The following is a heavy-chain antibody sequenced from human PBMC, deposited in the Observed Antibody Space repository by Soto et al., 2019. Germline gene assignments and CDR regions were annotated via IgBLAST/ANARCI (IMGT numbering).Heavy chain of an antibody. V-gene: IGHV1-69*01. Sequence: QVLLVQSGPEVKKPGSSVKVSCKASGGTFNNYAINWVRQAPGKGLEWMGGIIPTFGTGNHAQKFQGRVTNTADESTTTAYMELNSLRSEDTAIYYCASFVGTLLRGGRSSPNEMDVWGQGTTVIVSS. J-gene: IGHJ6*02. D-gene: IGHD3-10*01. CDR3: ASFVGTLLRGGRSSPNEMDV. CDR1: GGTFNNYA. CDR2: IIPTFGTG.